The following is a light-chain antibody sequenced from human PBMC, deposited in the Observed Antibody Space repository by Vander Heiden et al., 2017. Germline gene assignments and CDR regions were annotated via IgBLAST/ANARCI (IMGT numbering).Light chain of an antibody. Sequence: SALTQPRSVSGSHGQSVTISGTGTSSDVGVYNYVSCYQQHPGKAPKLMIYDVSTRPSGVPDRFSGSKSVNTASLTISVLQAEDEADYYCCSYSGSYTSFGGGTKLTVL. CDR3: CSYSGSYTS. CDR1: SSDVGVYNY. V-gene: IGLV2-11*01. J-gene: IGLJ2*01. CDR2: DVS.